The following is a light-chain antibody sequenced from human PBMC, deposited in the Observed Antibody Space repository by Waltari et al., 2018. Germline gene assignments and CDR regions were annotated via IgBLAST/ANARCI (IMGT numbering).Light chain of an antibody. CDR1: QSVSRN. V-gene: IGKV3-15*01. Sequence: EIVMTQSPATLSVSPGERATLSCRASQSVSRNLAWYQQKPGQAPRLLIYGASTRATGIPARFSGSGSGTEFTLTISSLQSEDFAVYYCQQYNNGPFGGGTKVEIK. CDR3: QQYNNGP. J-gene: IGKJ4*01. CDR2: GAS.